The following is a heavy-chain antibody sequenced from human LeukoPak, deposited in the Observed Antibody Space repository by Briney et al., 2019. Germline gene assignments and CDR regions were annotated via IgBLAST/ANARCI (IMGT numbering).Heavy chain of an antibody. CDR3: AKLVVVVAATRLYYFDY. V-gene: IGHV3-74*01. CDR1: GFTFNSYW. CDR2: VNGDGSDT. D-gene: IGHD2-15*01. Sequence: GSLRLSCAASGFTFNSYWLHWVRQAPGKGLVWVSRVNGDGSDTSYADSVKGRFTISRDNAKNTLYLQMNSLRAEDTAVYYCAKLVVVVAATRLYYFDYWGQGTLVTVSS. J-gene: IGHJ4*02.